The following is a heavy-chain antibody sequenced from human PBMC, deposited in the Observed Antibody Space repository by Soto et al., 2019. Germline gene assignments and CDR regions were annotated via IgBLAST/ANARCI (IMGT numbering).Heavy chain of an antibody. CDR1: GYTFTSYG. D-gene: IGHD6-13*01. J-gene: IGHJ4*02. Sequence: ASVKVSCKASGYTFTSYGISWVRQAPGQGLEWMGWISAYNGNTNYAQKLQGRVTMTTDTSTSTAYMELRSLRSDDTAVYYCARGRVLRIAATARTGHYFDYWGQGTLVTVSS. CDR3: ARGRVLRIAATARTGHYFDY. CDR2: ISAYNGNT. V-gene: IGHV1-18*04.